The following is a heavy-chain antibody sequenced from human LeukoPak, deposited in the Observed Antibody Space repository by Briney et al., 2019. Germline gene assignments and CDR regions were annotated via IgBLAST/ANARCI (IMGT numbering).Heavy chain of an antibody. CDR1: GFILRSHV. CDR2: LHADGSQI. Sequence: GGSLRLSCVASGFILRSHVMHWVRQSPGGGLEWVAALHADGSQIWYGDSVRGRFTISRGTSRNTLYLQMDSLRAEDTALYYCARETSPGRATGFDYWGQGTLVTVSS. V-gene: IGHV3-33*01. J-gene: IGHJ4*02. CDR3: ARETSPGRATGFDY. D-gene: IGHD2-15*01.